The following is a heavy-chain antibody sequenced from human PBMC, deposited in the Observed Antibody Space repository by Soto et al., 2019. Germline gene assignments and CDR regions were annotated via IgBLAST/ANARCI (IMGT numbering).Heavy chain of an antibody. CDR3: ASRVRDVGEYSFAFDAFDL. V-gene: IGHV5-51*01. Sequence: EVQLVQSGAEVKQPGKSLNISCKGSGYTFTNHWIGWVRQMPGKGLEWMGIIYPGDSDTRYSPSFEGQVTFSADRSISTAYLSWSSLKASDTATYYSASRVRDVGEYSFAFDAFDLWGQGTMVTVS. J-gene: IGHJ3*01. CDR2: IYPGDSDT. CDR1: GYTFTNHW. D-gene: IGHD5-18*01.